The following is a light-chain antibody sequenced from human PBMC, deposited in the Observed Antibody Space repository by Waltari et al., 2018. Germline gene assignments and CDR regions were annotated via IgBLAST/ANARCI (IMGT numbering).Light chain of an antibody. V-gene: IGKV1-12*01. CDR1: KDINNF. Sequence: CRASKDINNFLAWYQQKTGKAPSLLIYGASVLQSGVPARFSGSGSRTNFTPTINSLQPEDFATYFCQQANSFVPLTFGGGTRVQIK. J-gene: IGKJ4*01. CDR3: QQANSFVPLT. CDR2: GAS.